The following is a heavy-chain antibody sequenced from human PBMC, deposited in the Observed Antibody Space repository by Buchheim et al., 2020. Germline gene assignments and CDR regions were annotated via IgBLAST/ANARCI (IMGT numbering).Heavy chain of an antibody. CDR2: MNPNSGNT. J-gene: IGHJ6*03. Sequence: QVQLVQSGAEVKKPGASVKVSCKASGYTFTSYDINWVRQATGQGLEWMGWMNPNSGNTGYAQKFQGRVTMTRNTSIRPAYMELSSLRSEDTAVYYCAGRRVPAASRHYYYYMDVWGKGTT. D-gene: IGHD2-2*01. CDR3: AGRRVPAASRHYYYYMDV. V-gene: IGHV1-8*01. CDR1: GYTFTSYD.